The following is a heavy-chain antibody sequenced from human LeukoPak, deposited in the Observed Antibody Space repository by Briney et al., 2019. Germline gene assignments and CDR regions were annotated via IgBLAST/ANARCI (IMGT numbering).Heavy chain of an antibody. J-gene: IGHJ4*02. D-gene: IGHD1-26*01. CDR1: GYNFANDW. Sequence: GESLKISCKGSGYNFANDWIGWVRQMPGKGLEWMGIIYPGDSDTIYSPSFQGQVTISADKSISTAYLQWSSLKASDTAMYYCARESLWELRSGTFDYWGQGTLVTVSS. CDR3: ARESLWELRSGTFDY. V-gene: IGHV5-51*01. CDR2: IYPGDSDT.